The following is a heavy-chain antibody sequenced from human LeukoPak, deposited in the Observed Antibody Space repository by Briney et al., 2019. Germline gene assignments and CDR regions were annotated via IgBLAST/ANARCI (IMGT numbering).Heavy chain of an antibody. CDR1: GFTFSSYA. V-gene: IGHV3-33*08. J-gene: IGHJ4*02. D-gene: IGHD4-17*01. CDR3: ARRDYGDAFDY. Sequence: GGSLRLSCAASGFTFSSYAMSWVRQAPGKGLEWVALIWSDGSNKFYSDSVKGRFTISRDNSKHTLYLQMNSLRADDTASYYCARRDYGDAFDYWGQGTLVTVSS. CDR2: IWSDGSNK.